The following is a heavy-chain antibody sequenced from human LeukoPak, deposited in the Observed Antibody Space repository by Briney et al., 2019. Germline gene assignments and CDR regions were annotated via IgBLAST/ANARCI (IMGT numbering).Heavy chain of an antibody. CDR2: IYYSGST. V-gene: IGHV4-59*01. CDR1: GGSISSYY. Sequence: SETLSLTCTVSGGSISSYYWSWIRQPPGKGLEWIGYIYYSGSTNYNPSLKSRVTISVDTSKNQSSLKLSSVTAADTAVYYCARVQAGLLWFGELPDYYYYGMDVWGQGTTVTVSS. D-gene: IGHD3-10*01. J-gene: IGHJ6*02. CDR3: ARVQAGLLWFGELPDYYYYGMDV.